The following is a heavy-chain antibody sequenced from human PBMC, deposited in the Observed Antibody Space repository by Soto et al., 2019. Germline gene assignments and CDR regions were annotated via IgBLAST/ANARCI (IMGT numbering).Heavy chain of an antibody. Sequence: ASVKVSCKASGGTFSSYAISWVRQAPGQGLEWMGGIIPNYGKTNYAQKFQGRVTMTTDKSTSTAYMELRSLRSDDTAVYYCASDGQQWLVPFDYWGQGTLVTVSS. D-gene: IGHD6-19*01. CDR3: ASDGQQWLVPFDY. J-gene: IGHJ4*02. CDR2: IIPNYGKT. CDR1: GGTFSSYA. V-gene: IGHV1-69*05.